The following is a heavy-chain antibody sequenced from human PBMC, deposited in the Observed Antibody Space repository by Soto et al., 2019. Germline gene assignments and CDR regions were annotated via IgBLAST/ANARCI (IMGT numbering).Heavy chain of an antibody. CDR2: INHSGST. CDR1: GGSFSGYY. V-gene: IGHV4-34*01. D-gene: IGHD2-15*01. J-gene: IGHJ5*02. CDR3: ARGGERGIVVVAASQNWFDP. Sequence: PSETLSLTCAVYGGSFSGYYWSWIRQPPGKGLEWIGEINHSGSTNYNPSLKSRVTISVDTSKNQFSLKLSSVTAADTAVYYCARGGERGIVVVAASQNWFDPWGQGTLVTVSS.